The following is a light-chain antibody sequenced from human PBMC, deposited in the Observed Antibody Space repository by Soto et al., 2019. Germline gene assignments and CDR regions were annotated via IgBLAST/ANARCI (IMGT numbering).Light chain of an antibody. CDR3: LQHNSYPHT. Sequence: DSQMTQSPSSLSASVGDRVTITCRASEDIRNDFGWYQYKPGKAPKRLIYAASSLQSGVPSRFSGSGSGTEFTLTISSLQPEDFATYYCLQHNSYPHTFGQGTKLEIQ. J-gene: IGKJ2*01. CDR1: EDIRND. CDR2: AAS. V-gene: IGKV1-17*01.